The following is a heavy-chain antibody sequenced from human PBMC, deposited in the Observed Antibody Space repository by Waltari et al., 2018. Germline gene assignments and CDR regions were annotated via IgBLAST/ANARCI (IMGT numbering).Heavy chain of an antibody. Sequence: QVQLQESGPGLVKPSETLSLTCAVSGYSISSGYYWGWIRQPPGKGLEWIGSIYHSGSTYYNPSLKSRVTISVDTSKNQFSLKLSSVTAADTAVYYCARWGSAYYDYIWGSYRYDYFGYWGQGTLVTVSS. CDR1: GYSISSGYY. D-gene: IGHD3-16*02. V-gene: IGHV4-38-2*01. CDR3: ARWGSAYYDYIWGSYRYDYFGY. J-gene: IGHJ4*02. CDR2: IYHSGST.